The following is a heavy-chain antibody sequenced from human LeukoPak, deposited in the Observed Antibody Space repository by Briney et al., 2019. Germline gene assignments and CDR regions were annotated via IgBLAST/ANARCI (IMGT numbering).Heavy chain of an antibody. V-gene: IGHV4-39*01. CDR3: ARPPRHDSDDSRVHDAFDI. CDR1: GDSISSSRYY. Sequence: SETLSLTCTVSGDSISSSRYYWGWIRQPPGTGLEWIGSIYYSGSIWYHPSLKSRVTISVDTSKNQFSLKLTSVTAADTAVYYCARPPRHDSDDSRVHDAFDIWGQGTMVTVSS. CDR2: IYYSGSI. J-gene: IGHJ3*02. D-gene: IGHD2-15*01.